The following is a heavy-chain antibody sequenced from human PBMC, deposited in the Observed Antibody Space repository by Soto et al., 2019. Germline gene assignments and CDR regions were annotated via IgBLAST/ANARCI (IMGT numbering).Heavy chain of an antibody. D-gene: IGHD3-16*01. Sequence: EVQLLESGGDLLQPGGSLRLSCAASGFTFSTYAMGWVRQAPGEGLEWVSAISGSGGSTYYADSVKGRFIISRDNSKSTLSLQMYSWRVEDTAVYYCAQGVGGSGVLKFDSWGQGSLVTVSS. CDR2: ISGSGGST. CDR3: AQGVGGSGVLKFDS. V-gene: IGHV3-23*01. J-gene: IGHJ4*02. CDR1: GFTFSTYA.